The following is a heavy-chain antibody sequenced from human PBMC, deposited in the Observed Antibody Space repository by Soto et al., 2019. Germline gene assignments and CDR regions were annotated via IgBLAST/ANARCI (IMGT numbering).Heavy chain of an antibody. Sequence: EVQLVESGGGLVQPGGSLRLSCAASGFTFNTYIMNWVRQAPGKGLEWVSFISGSSGTIYYADSVKGRFTISRDNAKNSVYLQMTSLRDEDTAIYYGTRDLRGAVMVDGPIFDLWGQGTLVTVSS. J-gene: IGHJ4*02. CDR2: ISGSSGTI. V-gene: IGHV3-48*02. D-gene: IGHD3-10*01. CDR3: TRDLRGAVMVDGPIFDL. CDR1: GFTFNTYI.